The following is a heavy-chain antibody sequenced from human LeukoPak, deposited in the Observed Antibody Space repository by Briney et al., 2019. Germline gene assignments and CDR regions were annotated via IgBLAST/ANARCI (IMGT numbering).Heavy chain of an antibody. V-gene: IGHV4-39*07. J-gene: IGHJ4*02. CDR3: ARGDYSGSYWRY. CDR1: GGSMTSSGYY. CDR2: IYYSGIT. D-gene: IGHD1-26*01. Sequence: SETLSLTCTVSGGSMTSSGYYWGWIRQSPGEGLEWIGNIYYSGITYYNPSLKSRVTISVDTSKNQFSLKLSSVTAADTAVYYCARGDYSGSYWRYWGQGTLVTVSS.